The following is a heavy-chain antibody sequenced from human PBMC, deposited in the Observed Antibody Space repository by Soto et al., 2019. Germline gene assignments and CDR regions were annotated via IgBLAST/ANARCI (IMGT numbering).Heavy chain of an antibody. CDR1: GGSISSGGYY. Sequence: SETLSLTCTVSGGSISSGGYYWSWIRQHPGKGLEWIGYIYYSGSTYYNPSLKSRVTISVDTSKNQFSLKLSSVTAADTAVYYCARCGYSSSWEFDYWGQGTLVTVSS. J-gene: IGHJ4*02. D-gene: IGHD6-13*01. CDR3: ARCGYSSSWEFDY. V-gene: IGHV4-31*03. CDR2: IYYSGST.